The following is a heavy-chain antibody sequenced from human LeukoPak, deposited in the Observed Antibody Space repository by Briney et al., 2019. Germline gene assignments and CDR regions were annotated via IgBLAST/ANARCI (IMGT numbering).Heavy chain of an antibody. J-gene: IGHJ6*03. CDR2: IDSSGSTI. D-gene: IGHD2-15*01. V-gene: IGHV3-48*03. CDR3: ARGVGLAYYYYYMDV. Sequence: PGGSLRLSCAASGFTFSRYEMNWVRQAPGKGLEWLSYIDSSGSTINYAESVKGRFTISRDNAKDSLYLQMNSLRAEDTAIYYCARGVGLAYYYYYMDVWGKGTTVSISS. CDR1: GFTFSRYE.